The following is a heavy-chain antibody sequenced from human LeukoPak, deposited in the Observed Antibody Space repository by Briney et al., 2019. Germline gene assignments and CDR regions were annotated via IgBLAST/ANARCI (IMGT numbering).Heavy chain of an antibody. CDR1: GFMFSNYA. J-gene: IGHJ3*02. CDR2: ISNDASYK. Sequence: GGSLRLSCAASGFMFSNYAMHWVRQAPGKGLEWVAVISNDASYKYYADSVKGRFTISRDNAKYSLYLQMNSLRAEDTAVYYCARDPYDGTAYGALDIWGQGTMVTVSS. V-gene: IGHV3-30-3*01. CDR3: ARDPYDGTAYGALDI. D-gene: IGHD3/OR15-3a*01.